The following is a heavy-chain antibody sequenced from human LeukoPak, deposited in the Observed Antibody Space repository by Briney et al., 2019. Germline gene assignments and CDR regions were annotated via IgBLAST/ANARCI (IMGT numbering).Heavy chain of an antibody. D-gene: IGHD1-1*01. CDR3: ARGKWNHYGMDV. CDR2: TYYGPKWYN. V-gene: IGHV6-1*01. J-gene: IGHJ6*02. Sequence: SQTLSLTCAISGDSVSSNSAAWSWIRQSPSRGLEWLGRTYYGPKWYNDYGVSVESRITINADTSKNQFSLQLNSVTPEDTAVYYCARGKWNHYGMDVWGQGTTVTVSS. CDR1: GDSVSSNSAA.